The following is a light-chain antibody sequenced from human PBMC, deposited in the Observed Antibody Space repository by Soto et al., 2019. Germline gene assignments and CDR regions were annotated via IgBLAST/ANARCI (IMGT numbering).Light chain of an antibody. V-gene: IGLV2-14*01. J-gene: IGLJ1*01. CDR1: SSDVGGGDNY. CDR2: DVS. CDR3: CSYTSTSTYV. Sequence: QSVLTQPASVSGSPGQSITIACSGTSSDVGGGDNYVSGYQQHPGKAPKLMVYDVSYRPSGISNRFSGSKSGNTASLTISGLQIEDEADYYCCSYTSTSTYVFGTGTKVTVL.